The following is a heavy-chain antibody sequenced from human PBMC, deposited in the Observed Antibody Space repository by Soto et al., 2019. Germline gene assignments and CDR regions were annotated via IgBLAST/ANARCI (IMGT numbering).Heavy chain of an antibody. V-gene: IGHV3-23*01. Sequence: GGSLRLSCAAPGFTFSSYAMSWVRQAPGKGLEWVSAISGSGGSTYYAGSVKGRFTISRDNSKNTLYLQMNSLRAEDTAVYYCAKDRLYSSGWYYFDYWGQGTLVTVSS. CDR2: ISGSGGST. D-gene: IGHD6-19*01. CDR1: GFTFSSYA. J-gene: IGHJ4*02. CDR3: AKDRLYSSGWYYFDY.